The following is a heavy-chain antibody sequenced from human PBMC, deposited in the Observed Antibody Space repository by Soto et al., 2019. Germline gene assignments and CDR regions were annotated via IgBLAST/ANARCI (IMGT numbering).Heavy chain of an antibody. V-gene: IGHV1-3*01. CDR1: GYTFTSYA. CDR2: INAGNGNT. CDR3: ASRGIEAASGGSYYYYYMDV. D-gene: IGHD6-13*01. J-gene: IGHJ6*03. Sequence: ASVKVSCKASGYTFTSYAMHWVRQAPGQRLEWMGWINAGNGNTKYSRKFQGRVTITRDTSASTAYMELSSLRSEDTAVYYCASRGIEAASGGSYYYYYMDVWGKGTTVTVSS.